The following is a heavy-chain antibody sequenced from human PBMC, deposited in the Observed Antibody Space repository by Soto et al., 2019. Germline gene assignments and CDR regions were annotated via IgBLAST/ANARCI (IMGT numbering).Heavy chain of an antibody. CDR1: WYPENTYA. CDR3: SRAVYYCSTTDSYLVAY. V-gene: IGHV1-3*01. CDR2: INAGNGKT. J-gene: IGHJ4*01. Sequence: ASVMASWRASWYPENTYAMNWVRQVCAHRVEWMGWINAGNGKTNYSQKFHVRVTITRDTPATTAYMELSXLRSEDTAGCDCSRAVYYCSTTDSYLVAYWSQRSLVTVAS. D-gene: IGHD2-2*01.